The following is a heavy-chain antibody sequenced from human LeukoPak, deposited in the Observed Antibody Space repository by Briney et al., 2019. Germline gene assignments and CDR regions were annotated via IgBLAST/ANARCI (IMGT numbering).Heavy chain of an antibody. V-gene: IGHV4-59*01. J-gene: IGHJ6*03. CDR2: IYYSGST. Sequence: SETLSLTCTVSGGSISSYYWSWIRQPPGKGLEWIGYIYYSGSTNYNPSLKSRVTISVDTSKNQFSLKLSSVTAADTAVYYCARYCSSTSCSYYYYYYMDVWGKGTTVTVSS. CDR1: GGSISSYY. D-gene: IGHD2-2*01. CDR3: ARYCSSTSCSYYYYYYMDV.